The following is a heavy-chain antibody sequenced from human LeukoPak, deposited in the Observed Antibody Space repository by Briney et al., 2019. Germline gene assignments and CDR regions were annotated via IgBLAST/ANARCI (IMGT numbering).Heavy chain of an antibody. CDR2: ISSSSSSYI. CDR3: AKDLSYYSTAWFDY. V-gene: IGHV3-21*01. D-gene: IGHD1-26*01. Sequence: PGGSLRLSCAASGFTFSSYSMNWVRQAPGKGLEWVSSISSSSSSYIYYADSAKGRFTISRDNAKNSLYLQMNSLRAEDTAVYYCAKDLSYYSTAWFDYWGQGTLVTVSS. CDR1: GFTFSSYS. J-gene: IGHJ4*02.